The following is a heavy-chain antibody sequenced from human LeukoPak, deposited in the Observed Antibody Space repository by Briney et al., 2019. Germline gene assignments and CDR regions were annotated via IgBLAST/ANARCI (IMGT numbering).Heavy chain of an antibody. V-gene: IGHV3-23*01. CDR1: GFTFSSYT. D-gene: IGHD2-21*01. CDR3: ATGEVRIPAPDY. CDR2: LRGSGANT. Sequence: GGSLRLSCAASGFTFSSYTMSWVRQSPGKGLEWVSRLRGSGANTVYADSVKGRFTISIDNSKNTLYLQMNSLGVEDTALYYCATGEVRIPAPDYRGPGTLVT. J-gene: IGHJ4*02.